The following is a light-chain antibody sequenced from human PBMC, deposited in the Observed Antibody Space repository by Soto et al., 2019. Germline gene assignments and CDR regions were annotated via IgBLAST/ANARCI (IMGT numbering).Light chain of an antibody. J-gene: IGKJ2*01. CDR3: QQNYITPYT. V-gene: IGKV1-39*01. CDR2: ASF. CDR1: HSISNF. Sequence: DIQMTQSPSLSASVGDKVTITCRASHSISNFLNWYQQKAGKAPKLLIYASFNLQSGVPSRFTGSGSGTDFTLTISSLQPEHFATYYCQQNYITPYTFGQGTKLEIK.